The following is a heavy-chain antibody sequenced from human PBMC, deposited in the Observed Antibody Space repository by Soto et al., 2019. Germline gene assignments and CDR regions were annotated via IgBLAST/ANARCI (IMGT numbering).Heavy chain of an antibody. CDR3: ARGARYYYFDY. V-gene: IGHV1-2*04. J-gene: IGHJ4*02. CDR2: INPNSGGT. CDR1: GYTFTGYY. D-gene: IGHD2-21*01. Sequence: ASVKVSCKASGYTFTGYYMHWVRQAPGQGLEWMGWINPNSGGTNHAQKFQGWVTMTRDTSISTAYMELSRLRSDDTAVYYCARGARYYYFDYWGQGTLVTVSS.